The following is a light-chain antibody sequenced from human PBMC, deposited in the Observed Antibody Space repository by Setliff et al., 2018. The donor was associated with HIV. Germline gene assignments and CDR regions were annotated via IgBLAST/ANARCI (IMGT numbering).Light chain of an antibody. Sequence: DIVMTQSPLSLPVTPGEPASISCRSSQSLLHNNGYNYLNWYLQKPGQSPQLLIFLRSNRASGVPDRFSGSGSGTDFTLKISRVEAEDVGVYYCMQALQTPWTFGPGTKV. V-gene: IGKV2-28*01. CDR1: QSLLHNNGYNY. CDR2: LRS. CDR3: MQALQTPWT. J-gene: IGKJ1*01.